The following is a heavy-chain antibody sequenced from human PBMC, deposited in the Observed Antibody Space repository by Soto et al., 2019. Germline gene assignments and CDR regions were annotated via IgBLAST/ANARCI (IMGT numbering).Heavy chain of an antibody. D-gene: IGHD6-19*01. CDR3: ARASVAGMGSPNWFDP. J-gene: IGHJ5*02. CDR2: IYYSGST. CDR1: GGSISSGDYY. Sequence: QVQLQESGPGLVKPSQTLSLTCTVSGGSISSGDYYWSWIRQPPGKGLAWIEYIYYSGSTYYNPSLKSRVTISVDTSQNQFSLKLSSATAADTALYYCARASVAGMGSPNWFDPWGQGTLVTVST. V-gene: IGHV4-30-4*01.